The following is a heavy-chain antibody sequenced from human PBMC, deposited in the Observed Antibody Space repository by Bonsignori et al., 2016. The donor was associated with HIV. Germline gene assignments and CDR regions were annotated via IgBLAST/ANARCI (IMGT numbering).Heavy chain of an antibody. CDR1: GGSISSSSYY. Sequence: SETLSLTCTVSGGSISSSSYYWGWIRQPPGKGLEWIGSIYYSGSTYYNPSLKSRVTISVDTSKNQFSLKLSSVTAADTAVYYCARELDRQAFDIWGQGTMVTVSS. V-gene: IGHV4-39*07. CDR2: IYYSGST. D-gene: IGHD1-1*01. J-gene: IGHJ3*02. CDR3: ARELDRQAFDI.